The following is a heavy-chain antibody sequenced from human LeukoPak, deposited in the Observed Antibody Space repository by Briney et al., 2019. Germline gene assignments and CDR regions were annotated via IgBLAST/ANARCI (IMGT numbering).Heavy chain of an antibody. CDR3: ARDFFDI. CDR2: IYHSGST. Sequence: SETLSLTCTVSGGSISSSSYYWGWIRQPPGKGLEWIGYIYHSGSTYYNPSLKSRVTISVDRSKNQFSLKLSSVTAADTAVYYCARDFFDIWGQGTMVTVSS. V-gene: IGHV4-39*07. J-gene: IGHJ3*02. CDR1: GGSISSSSYY.